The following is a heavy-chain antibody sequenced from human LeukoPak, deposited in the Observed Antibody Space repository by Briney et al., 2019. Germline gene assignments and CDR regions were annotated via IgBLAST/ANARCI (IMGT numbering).Heavy chain of an antibody. D-gene: IGHD5-18*01. CDR2: ISGSGGST. J-gene: IGHJ6*03. CDR3: AKDGTARDLYYYYYMDV. V-gene: IGHV3-23*01. CDR1: GFTFSSYA. Sequence: GSLRLSCAASGFTFSSYAMSWVRQAPGKGLEWVSAISGSGGSTYYADSVKGRFTISRDNSKNTLYLQMNSLRAEDTAVYYCAKDGTARDLYYYYYMDVWGKGTTVTVSS.